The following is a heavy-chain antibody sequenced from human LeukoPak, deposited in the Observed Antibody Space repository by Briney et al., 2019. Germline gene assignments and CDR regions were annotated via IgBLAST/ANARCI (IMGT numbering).Heavy chain of an antibody. CDR3: ARDYYSDSSGYYSKSRFDY. CDR2: IRYDGSNK. V-gene: IGHV3-30*02. Sequence: GGSLRLSCAASGFTFSSYGMHWVRQAPGKGLEWVAFIRYDGSNKYYADSVKGRFTISRDNSKNTLYLQMNSLRAEDTAVYYCARDYYSDSSGYYSKSRFDYWGQGTLVTVSS. J-gene: IGHJ4*02. CDR1: GFTFSSYG. D-gene: IGHD3-22*01.